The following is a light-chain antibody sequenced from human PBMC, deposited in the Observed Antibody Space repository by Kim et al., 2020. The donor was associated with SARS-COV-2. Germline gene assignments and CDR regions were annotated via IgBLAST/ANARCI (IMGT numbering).Light chain of an antibody. CDR1: SSYLGYDY. V-gene: IGLV2-8*01. CDR3: SSYVGSDNVL. J-gene: IGLJ2*01. Sequence: PGESVTISCTGISSYLGYDYVSWYQQSPCKAPKLIVYEVTKQPSGVPHRLSCSKSVSTASLTVSGLQAEDEADYYCSSYVGSDNVLFGGGTQLTVL. CDR2: EVT.